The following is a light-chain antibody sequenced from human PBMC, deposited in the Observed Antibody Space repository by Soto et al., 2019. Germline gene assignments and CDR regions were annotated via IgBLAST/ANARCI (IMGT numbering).Light chain of an antibody. CDR1: KGIRSY. Sequence: DIQLTQSPSFLSASVGDRVTITCRASKGIRSYLAWYQQKPGKAPKLLIYAASTLQSGVPSRFRGSGSGTEFTLTISSLQPEDFATYYCQQLNSYPLTFGGGTKVEIK. CDR2: AAS. V-gene: IGKV1-9*01. CDR3: QQLNSYPLT. J-gene: IGKJ4*01.